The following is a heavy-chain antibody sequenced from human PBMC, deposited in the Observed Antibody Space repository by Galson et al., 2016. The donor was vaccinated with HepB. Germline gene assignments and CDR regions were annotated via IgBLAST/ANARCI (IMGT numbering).Heavy chain of an antibody. CDR3: ARVTHSEYDSAWAPRDAFDI. CDR2: ISYDGNNK. Sequence: SLRLSCAASGFTFNTYAIHWVRQAPGKGLEWVTVISYDGNNKYYADSVKGRFSISRDNSKNTLYLQMNSLRGEDTAVYYCARVTHSEYDSAWAPRDAFDIWGQGTMVTVSS. D-gene: IGHD5-12*01. V-gene: IGHV3-30-3*01. CDR1: GFTFNTYA. J-gene: IGHJ3*02.